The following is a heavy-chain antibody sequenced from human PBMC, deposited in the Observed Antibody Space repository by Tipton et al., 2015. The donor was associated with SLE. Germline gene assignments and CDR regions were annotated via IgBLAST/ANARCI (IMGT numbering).Heavy chain of an antibody. CDR2: IYYTGNN. CDR1: GGSIRSNTYF. Sequence: TLSLTCTVSGGSIRSNTYFWGYIRQPPEKGLEWIGYIYYTGNNYYNPALKGRVAMSIDTSKNQVSLRLNSVTAADTAVYYCARELVKTRGWFDPWGQGTLVTVSS. V-gene: IGHV4-31*03. CDR3: ARELVKTRGWFDP. J-gene: IGHJ5*02. D-gene: IGHD3-16*02.